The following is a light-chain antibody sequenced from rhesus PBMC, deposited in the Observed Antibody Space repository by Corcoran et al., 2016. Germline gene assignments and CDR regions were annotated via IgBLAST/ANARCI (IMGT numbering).Light chain of an antibody. CDR2: KAS. CDR1: QSISNW. V-gene: IGKV1-22*01. J-gene: IGKJ2*01. CDR3: LQYSSSPYT. Sequence: DIQMTQSPSSLSASLGDTVTITCRASQSISNWLDWYQQKPGIAPKLLVYKASSLKTGVPSRLRGSGSGTDFTLTICSLQPEDFATYYCLQYSSSPYTFGQGTKVEIK.